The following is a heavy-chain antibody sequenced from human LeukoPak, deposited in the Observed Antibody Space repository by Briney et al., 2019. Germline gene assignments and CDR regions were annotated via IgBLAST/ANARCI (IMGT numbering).Heavy chain of an antibody. CDR2: ISSSSSSK. CDR1: GFTFSSYS. V-gene: IGHV3-48*01. CDR3: AKVSIKRGYSYGYFDY. J-gene: IGHJ4*02. D-gene: IGHD5-18*01. Sequence: PGGSLRLSCAAPGFTFSSYSMNWVRQAPGKGLEWVSYISSSSSSKKYADSVKGRFTISRDNSKNTLYLQMNSLRAEDTAVYYCAKVSIKRGYSYGYFDYWGQGTLVTVSS.